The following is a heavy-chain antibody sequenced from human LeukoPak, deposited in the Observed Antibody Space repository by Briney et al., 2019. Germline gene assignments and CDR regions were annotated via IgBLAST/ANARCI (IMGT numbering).Heavy chain of an antibody. V-gene: IGHV1-18*01. J-gene: IGHJ4*02. CDR1: GYTFTSNS. CDR2: ISVYNGHT. Sequence: ASVKVSCKAFGYTFTSNSISWVRQAPGQGLEWMGWISVYNGHTEYSPKFQGRVTMTTDTSTAYMELGSLRADDTAIYFCARQAGLWFGNFDYWGQGTLVTVSS. CDR3: ARQAGLWFGNFDY. D-gene: IGHD3-10*01.